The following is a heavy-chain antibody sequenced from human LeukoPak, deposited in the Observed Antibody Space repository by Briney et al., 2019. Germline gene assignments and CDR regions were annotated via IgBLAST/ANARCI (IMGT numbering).Heavy chain of an antibody. V-gene: IGHV3-23*01. J-gene: IGHJ6*03. Sequence: PGGSLRLSCAASGFTLSSYAMRWVRQATGKGVEWVSSISASGGSTNYADSVKGRFTIYRENSKKSVYVQMNSLRAEDTAVYYCAKVMRGSERLTMVRGVIIKTAGLYYMDVWGKGTTVTASS. D-gene: IGHD3-10*01. CDR2: ISASGGST. CDR1: GFTLSSYA. CDR3: AKVMRGSERLTMVRGVIIKTAGLYYMDV.